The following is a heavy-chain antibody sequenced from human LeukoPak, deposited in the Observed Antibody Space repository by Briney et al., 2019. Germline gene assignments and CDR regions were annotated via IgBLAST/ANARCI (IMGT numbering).Heavy chain of an antibody. J-gene: IGHJ3*02. CDR2: IYPGDSDT. CDR3: ARRTSFHDSSGADAFDI. V-gene: IGHV5-51*01. CDR1: GYSFTSYW. Sequence: GESLKISCKGSGYSFTSYWIGWVRQMPGKGLEWMGIIYPGDSDTRYSPSFQGQVTISADKSISTAYLQWSSLKASDTAMYYCARRTSFHDSSGADAFDIWGQGTMVTVSS. D-gene: IGHD3-22*01.